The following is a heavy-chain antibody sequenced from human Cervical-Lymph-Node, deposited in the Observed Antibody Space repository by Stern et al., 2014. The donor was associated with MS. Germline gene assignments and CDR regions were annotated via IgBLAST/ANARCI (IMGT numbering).Heavy chain of an antibody. CDR2: ISHDGTNK. V-gene: IGHV3-30-3*01. J-gene: IGHJ4*02. CDR3: ARDPSRFGDNGYFDF. CDR1: GFTFSSFA. D-gene: IGHD3-10*01. Sequence: QVQLVESGGGLVQPGKSLRLSCAASGFTFSSFAMHWVRQAPGQGLEWLAVISHDGTNKYYAASVKGRFTISRDKSNNMVYLQISSLRPDDTALYFCARDPSRFGDNGYFDFWGQGTLVTVSS.